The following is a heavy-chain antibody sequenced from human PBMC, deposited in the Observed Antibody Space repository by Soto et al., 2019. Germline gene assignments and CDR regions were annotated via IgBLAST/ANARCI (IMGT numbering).Heavy chain of an antibody. D-gene: IGHD3-3*01. CDR1: GFTFSAFG. CDR3: AKTITTFGVSSTGRGALLDN. Sequence: QVQLVESGGGVVQPGRSLRLSCAASGFTFSAFGMHWVRQAPGKGLEWVAVISNDGNSEHYADSVKGRFTISRDNSKNTFYLQMNSLSVEDTAVYYCAKTITTFGVSSTGRGALLDNWGQGILVSVSS. CDR2: ISNDGNSE. V-gene: IGHV3-30*18. J-gene: IGHJ4*02.